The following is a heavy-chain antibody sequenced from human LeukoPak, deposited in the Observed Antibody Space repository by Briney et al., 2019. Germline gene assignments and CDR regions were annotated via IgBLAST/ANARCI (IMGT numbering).Heavy chain of an antibody. V-gene: IGHV5-10-1*01. CDR3: ARHSPSYYDFWSGFLDY. J-gene: IGHJ4*02. D-gene: IGHD3-3*01. CDR2: IDPSDSYT. Sequence: GESLKISCKGSGYSFTSYWIGWVRQMPGKGLEWMGRIDPSDSYTNYSPSFQGHVTISADKSISTAYLQWSSLKASDTAMYYCARHSPSYYDFWSGFLDYWGQGTLVTVSS. CDR1: GYSFTSYW.